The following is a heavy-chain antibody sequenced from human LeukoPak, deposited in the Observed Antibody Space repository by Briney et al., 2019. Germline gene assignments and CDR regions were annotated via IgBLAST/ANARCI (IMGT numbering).Heavy chain of an antibody. CDR2: IYYTGST. J-gene: IGHJ4*02. Sequence: PSETLSLTCTVSGASMSDYYWSWIRQPPGKGLEWIGYIYYTGSTNYNPSLKSRVTMSVDTSKNQTSLKLSSVTAADSAVYYCVRRVRYFGQNDYWGQGTLVTVSS. CDR3: VRRVRYFGQNDY. V-gene: IGHV4-59*08. D-gene: IGHD3-9*01. CDR1: GASMSDYY.